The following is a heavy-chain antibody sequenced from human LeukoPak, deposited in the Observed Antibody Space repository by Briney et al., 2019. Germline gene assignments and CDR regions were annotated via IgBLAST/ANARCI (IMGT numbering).Heavy chain of an antibody. J-gene: IGHJ3*02. CDR3: ARMDTAMVMGAFDI. CDR1: GGSISSYY. V-gene: IGHV4-59*01. CDR2: IYYSGST. Sequence: SETLSLTCTVSGGSISSYYWSWIRQPPGKGLEWIGYIYYSGSTNYNPSLKSRVTISVDTSKNQFSLKLSSVTAADTAVYYCARMDTAMVMGAFDIWGQGTMVTVSS. D-gene: IGHD5-18*01.